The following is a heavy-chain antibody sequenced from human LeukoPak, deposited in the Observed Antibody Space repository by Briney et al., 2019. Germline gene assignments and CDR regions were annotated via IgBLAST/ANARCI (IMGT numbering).Heavy chain of an antibody. Sequence: GGPLRLSCAASGFTFSSYAMSWVRQAPGKGLEWVSAISGSGGSTYYADSVKGRFTISRDNSKNTLYLQMNSLRAEDTAVYYCAKDIAAAGRWWFDPWGQGTLVTVSS. J-gene: IGHJ5*02. D-gene: IGHD6-13*01. V-gene: IGHV3-23*01. CDR3: AKDIAAAGRWWFDP. CDR2: ISGSGGST. CDR1: GFTFSSYA.